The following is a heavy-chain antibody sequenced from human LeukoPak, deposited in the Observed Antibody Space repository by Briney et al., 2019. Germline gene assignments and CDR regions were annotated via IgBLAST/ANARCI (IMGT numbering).Heavy chain of an antibody. J-gene: IGHJ3*02. D-gene: IGHD3-16*01. CDR3: AGGRPNDAFDI. V-gene: IGHV4-39*07. CDR1: GGSISSSSYY. Sequence: PSETLSLTCTVSGGSISSSSYYWGWIRQPPGKGLEWIGSIYYSGSTYYNPSLKSRVTISVDTSKNQFSLKLSSVTAADTAVYYCAGGRPNDAFDIWGQGTMVTVSS. CDR2: IYYSGST.